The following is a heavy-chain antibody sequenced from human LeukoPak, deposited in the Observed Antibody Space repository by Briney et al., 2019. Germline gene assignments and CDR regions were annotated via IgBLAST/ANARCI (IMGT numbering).Heavy chain of an antibody. Sequence: GGSLRLSCAASGFTFTGYSMNWVRQAPGKGLEWVSSISSSSSYIYYADSVKGRFTISRDNAKNSLYLQMNSLRAEDTAVYYCAREMGYYYDSSGYYSFDYWGQGTLVTVSS. V-gene: IGHV3-21*01. J-gene: IGHJ4*02. D-gene: IGHD3-22*01. CDR2: ISSSSSYI. CDR3: AREMGYYYDSSGYYSFDY. CDR1: GFTFTGYS.